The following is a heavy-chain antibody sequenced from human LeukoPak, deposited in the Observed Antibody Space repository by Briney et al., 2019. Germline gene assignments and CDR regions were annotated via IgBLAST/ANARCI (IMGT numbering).Heavy chain of an antibody. Sequence: PGGSLRLSCAASGFTFSSYSMNWVRQAPGQGLEWVSYISSSGSTIYYADSVKGRFTISRDNAKNSLYLQMNSLRAEDTAVYYCARDGYSYGSFDYWGQGTLVTVSS. CDR2: ISSSGSTI. V-gene: IGHV3-48*04. D-gene: IGHD5-18*01. CDR3: ARDGYSYGSFDY. CDR1: GFTFSSYS. J-gene: IGHJ4*02.